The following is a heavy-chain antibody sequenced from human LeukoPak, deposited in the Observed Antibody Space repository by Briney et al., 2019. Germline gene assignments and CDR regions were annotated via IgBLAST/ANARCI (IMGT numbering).Heavy chain of an antibody. Sequence: SETLSLTCIVSGVSISSSSWSWIRQTAGKGLEWIGRIYTSGSTIYNPSLKSRVTMAVDMSKKQSSLKLTSVTAADTAMYYCARDRSGWDGFDIWGQGTVVTVSS. D-gene: IGHD3-3*01. CDR2: IYTSGST. CDR3: ARDRSGWDGFDI. J-gene: IGHJ3*02. CDR1: GVSISSSS. V-gene: IGHV4-4*07.